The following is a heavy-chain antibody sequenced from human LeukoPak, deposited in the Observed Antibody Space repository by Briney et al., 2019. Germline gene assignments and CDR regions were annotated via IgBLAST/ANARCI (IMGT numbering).Heavy chain of an antibody. Sequence: GGSLRLSCTVSGFIFSDFSMSWVRQAPGKGLEWVSFIYSGGNTHYSDSVKGRFTISRDNSKNTLYLQMNSLRADDTAVYYCARRAGEYSHPYDYWGQGTLVTVSS. J-gene: IGHJ4*02. CDR2: IYSGGNT. CDR1: GFIFSDFS. D-gene: IGHD4-17*01. CDR3: ARRAGEYSHPYDY. V-gene: IGHV3-53*01.